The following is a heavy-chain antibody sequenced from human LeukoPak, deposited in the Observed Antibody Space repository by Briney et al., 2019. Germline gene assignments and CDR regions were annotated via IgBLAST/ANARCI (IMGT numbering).Heavy chain of an antibody. V-gene: IGHV3-23*01. CDR2: ITGSGDGT. CDR1: GFNFTTYA. J-gene: IGHJ4*02. D-gene: IGHD3-10*01. Sequence: GGSLRLSCAASGFNFTTYAMSWVRQAPRKGLEWVSAITGSGDGTFSAGSVKGRFIISRDNCKNILYLQMDSVRAEDTALYYCAKERASGNYWGYFDSWGQGTLVTVSS. CDR3: AKERASGNYWGYFDS.